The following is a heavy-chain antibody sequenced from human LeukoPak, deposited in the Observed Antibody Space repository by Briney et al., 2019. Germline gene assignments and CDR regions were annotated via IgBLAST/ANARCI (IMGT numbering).Heavy chain of an antibody. V-gene: IGHV3-30-3*01. CDR1: GFTFSSYA. Sequence: GGSLRLSCAASGFTFSSYAMHWVRQAPGKGLEWVAVISYDGNNKYYVDSVKGRFSISRDNSKNTVYLQMNSLRAEDTAVYYCARDLSSGYSGNYGAFEYWGQGTLVIVSS. CDR2: ISYDGNNK. D-gene: IGHD1-26*01. CDR3: ARDLSSGYSGNYGAFEY. J-gene: IGHJ4*02.